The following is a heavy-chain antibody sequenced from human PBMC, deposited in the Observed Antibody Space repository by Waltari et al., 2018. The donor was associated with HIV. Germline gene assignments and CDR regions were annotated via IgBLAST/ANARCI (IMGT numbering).Heavy chain of an antibody. J-gene: IGHJ3*02. CDR3: AWYSVAGHDLDI. CDR1: ALSFCDYT. V-gene: IGHV3-21*01. D-gene: IGHD6-13*01. Sequence: EGQPAECGGGLVKPGWSVSLSCVSSALSFCDYTMNWVRQAAGRGREWVAAISSSGTCRNNADSAKCRCSNSRDNANNSLSLQMNRLTPEDAAVYYCAWYSVAGHDLDIWGQGTMVTVSS. CDR2: ISSSGTCR.